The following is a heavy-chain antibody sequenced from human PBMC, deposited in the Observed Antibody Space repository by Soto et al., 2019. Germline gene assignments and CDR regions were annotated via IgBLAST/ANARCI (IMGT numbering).Heavy chain of an antibody. V-gene: IGHV3-30*18. D-gene: IGHD5-18*01. CDR2: ISYDGSNK. J-gene: IGHJ4*02. Sequence: GGSLRLSCAASGFTFSSYGMHWVRQAPGKGLEWVAVISYDGSNKYYADSVKGRFTISRDNSKNTLYLQMNSLRAEDTAVYYCAKGEWIAGDTAMAKLPELNYWGQGTLVTVSS. CDR1: GFTFSSYG. CDR3: AKGEWIAGDTAMAKLPELNY.